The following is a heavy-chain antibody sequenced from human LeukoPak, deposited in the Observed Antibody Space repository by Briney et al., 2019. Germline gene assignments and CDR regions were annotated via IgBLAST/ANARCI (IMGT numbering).Heavy chain of an antibody. D-gene: IGHD3-3*01. V-gene: IGHV4-59*01. J-gene: IGHJ5*02. CDR2: IYYSGST. Sequence: SETLSLTCTVSGGSISSYYWSWIRQPPGKGLEWIGYIYYSGSTNYNPSLKSRVTISVDTSKNQFSLKLSSVTAADTAVYYCARKLRHRNNWFDPWGQGTLVTVSS. CDR1: GGSISSYY. CDR3: ARKLRHRNNWFDP.